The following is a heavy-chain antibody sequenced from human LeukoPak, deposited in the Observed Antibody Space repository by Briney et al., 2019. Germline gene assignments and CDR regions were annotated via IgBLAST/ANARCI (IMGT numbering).Heavy chain of an antibody. Sequence: PSETLSLTCAVYGGSFSGYYWSWIRQPPGKGLEWIGEINYSGSTNYNPSLKSRLTISVDTSKNQLFLKLTSVTAADTSVYYCGREVRIPLRPIDYWGQGTLVTVSS. D-gene: IGHD3-10*01. J-gene: IGHJ4*02. V-gene: IGHV4-34*01. CDR3: GREVRIPLRPIDY. CDR1: GGSFSGYY. CDR2: INYSGST.